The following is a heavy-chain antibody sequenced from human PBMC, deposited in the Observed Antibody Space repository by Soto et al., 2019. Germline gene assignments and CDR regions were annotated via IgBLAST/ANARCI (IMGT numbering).Heavy chain of an antibody. J-gene: IGHJ6*02. Sequence: EVQLLESGGGLVQPGGSLRLSCAASGFTFSSYAMSWVRQAPGKGLEWVSAISGSVGSTYYADSVKGRFTISRDNSKNTLYLQMNSLRAEDTAVYYCAKGPLLSCTNGVCYPKNYYYYGMDVWGQGTTVTVSS. CDR2: ISGSVGST. CDR1: GFTFSSYA. D-gene: IGHD2-8*01. V-gene: IGHV3-23*01. CDR3: AKGPLLSCTNGVCYPKNYYYYGMDV.